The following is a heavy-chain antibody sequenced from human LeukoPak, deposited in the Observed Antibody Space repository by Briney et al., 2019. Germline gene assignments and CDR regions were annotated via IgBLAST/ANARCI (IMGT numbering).Heavy chain of an antibody. CDR3: ARGKHYYDSSGYSPFDY. V-gene: IGHV4-59*01. D-gene: IGHD3-22*01. J-gene: IGHJ4*02. CDR2: IYYSGST. CDR1: GGSISSYY. Sequence: SETLSLTCTVSGGSISSYYWSWIRQPPGKGLEWIGYIYYSGSTNYNPFLKSRVTISMDTSNYQFYLKLSSVTAADTAVYYCARGKHYYDSSGYSPFDYWGQGTLVTVSS.